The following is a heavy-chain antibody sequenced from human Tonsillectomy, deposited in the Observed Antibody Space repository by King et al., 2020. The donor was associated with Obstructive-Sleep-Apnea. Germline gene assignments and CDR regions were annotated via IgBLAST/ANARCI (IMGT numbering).Heavy chain of an antibody. J-gene: IGHJ4*02. CDR1: GGSFSGYY. Sequence: VQLQQWGAGLLKPSETLSLTCAVYGGSFSGYYWSWIRQPPGKGLEWIGEINHSGSTNYNPSLKSRVTISVDTSKNQFSLKLSSVTAAGTAVYYCARGLEWFGELHDYWGQGTLVTVSS. CDR3: ARGLEWFGELHDY. CDR2: INHSGST. V-gene: IGHV4-34*01. D-gene: IGHD3-10*01.